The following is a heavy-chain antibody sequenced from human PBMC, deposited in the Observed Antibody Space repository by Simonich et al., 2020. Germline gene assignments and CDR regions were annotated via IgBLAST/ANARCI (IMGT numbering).Heavy chain of an antibody. CDR1: GYTFTSYG. V-gene: IGHV1-18*01. Sequence: QVQLVQSGAEVKKPGASVKVSCKASGYTFTSYGISWVRQAPGQGLEWMGGISAYNGNTTYAQKLQGRVTMTTNTSTSTAYMGLRSLRSDDTAVYYCARASRGTWWYYYFDYWGQGTLVTVSS. J-gene: IGHJ4*02. D-gene: IGHD2-15*01. CDR2: ISAYNGNT. CDR3: ARASRGTWWYYYFDY.